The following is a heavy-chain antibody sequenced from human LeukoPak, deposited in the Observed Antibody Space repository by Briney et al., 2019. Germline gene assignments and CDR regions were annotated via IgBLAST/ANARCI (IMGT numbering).Heavy chain of an antibody. CDR2: IYYSGST. CDR1: GGSISSYY. Sequence: PSETLSLTCTVSGGSISSYYWSWIRQPPGKGLEWIGYIYYSGSTNYNPSLKSRVTISVDTSKNQFSLKLSSVTAADTAVYYCARDIYWNDPYYYYYYMDVWGKGTTVTVSS. V-gene: IGHV4-59*12. D-gene: IGHD1-1*01. CDR3: ARDIYWNDPYYYYYYMDV. J-gene: IGHJ6*03.